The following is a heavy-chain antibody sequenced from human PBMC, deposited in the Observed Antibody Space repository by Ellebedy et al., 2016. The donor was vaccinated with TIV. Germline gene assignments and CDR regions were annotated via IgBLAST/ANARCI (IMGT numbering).Heavy chain of an antibody. Sequence: GESLKISXAASGFTFSSYSMNWVRQAPGKGLEWVSSISSSSSYIYYADSVKGRFTISRDNAKNSLYLQINSLRAEDTAVYYCAKEAEGAVAGSDYYYYYGMDVWGQGTTVTVSS. J-gene: IGHJ6*02. D-gene: IGHD6-19*01. CDR1: GFTFSSYS. CDR3: AKEAEGAVAGSDYYYYYGMDV. V-gene: IGHV3-21*01. CDR2: ISSSSSYI.